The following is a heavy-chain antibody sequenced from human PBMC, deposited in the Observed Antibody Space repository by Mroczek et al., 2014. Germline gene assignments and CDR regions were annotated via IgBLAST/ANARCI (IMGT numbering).Heavy chain of an antibody. J-gene: IGHJ5*02. V-gene: IGHV4-34*01. CDR3: ARNSQQQLVRAAADWFDP. CDR2: INHSGST. CDR1: GGSFSGYY. Sequence: QVQLQQWGAGLLKPSETLSLTCAVYGGSFSGYYWSWIRQPPGKGLEWIGEINHSGSTNYNPSLKSRVTISVDTSKNQFSLKLSSVTAADTAVYYCARNSQQQLVRAAADWFDPWGQGTLVTVSS. D-gene: IGHD6-13*01.